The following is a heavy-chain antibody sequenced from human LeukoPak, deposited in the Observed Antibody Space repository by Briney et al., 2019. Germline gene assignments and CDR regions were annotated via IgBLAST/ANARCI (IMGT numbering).Heavy chain of an antibody. Sequence: PGGSLRLSCAASGFTFSSYAMSWVRQAPGKGLEWVSYISSSSSTIYYADSVKGRFTISRDNAKNSLYLQMNSLRAEDTAVNYCAREYSSSTGKASDYWGQGTLVTVSS. CDR2: ISSSSSTI. D-gene: IGHD6-6*01. CDR1: GFTFSSYA. CDR3: AREYSSSTGKASDY. J-gene: IGHJ4*02. V-gene: IGHV3-48*01.